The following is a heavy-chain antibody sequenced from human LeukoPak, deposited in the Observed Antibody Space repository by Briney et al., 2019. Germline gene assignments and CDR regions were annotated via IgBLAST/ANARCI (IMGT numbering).Heavy chain of an antibody. D-gene: IGHD6-6*01. CDR3: AGWLGASLSFDY. CDR1: GGSISSYY. Sequence: SETLSLTCTVSGGSISSYYWSWIRQPPGKGLEWIGYISYSGSTNYNPSLKSRVTISVDTSKKQFSLKLSSVTAADTAVYYCAGWLGASLSFDYWGQGTLVTVSS. CDR2: ISYSGST. J-gene: IGHJ4*02. V-gene: IGHV4-59*01.